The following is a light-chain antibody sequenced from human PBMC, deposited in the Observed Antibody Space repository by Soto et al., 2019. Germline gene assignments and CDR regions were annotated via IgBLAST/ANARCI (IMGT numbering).Light chain of an antibody. V-gene: IGKV3-20*01. CDR3: QQHGSSPPT. CDR1: QTVNSNY. Sequence: EIVLTQSPGTLSLSPGETATLSCRASQTVNSNYLAWYQHKPGQAPRLLIYGTTSRATGVPDRFSGGGSGTAFTLTISGLEPEDFALYNCQQHGSSPPTFGGGTKLEIK. CDR2: GTT. J-gene: IGKJ4*01.